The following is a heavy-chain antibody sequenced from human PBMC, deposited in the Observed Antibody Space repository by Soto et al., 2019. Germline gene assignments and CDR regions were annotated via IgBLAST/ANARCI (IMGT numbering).Heavy chain of an antibody. J-gene: IGHJ6*03. CDR1: GYTFTSYD. CDR3: ARGCIPYYYYYMDV. Sequence: ASLKVSCKSSGYTFTSYDINWVRQATGQGLEWMGWMNPNSGNTGYAQKFQGRVTMTRNTSISTAYMELSSLRSEDTAVYYCARGCIPYYYYYMDVWGKGATVSISS. V-gene: IGHV1-8*01. CDR2: MNPNSGNT.